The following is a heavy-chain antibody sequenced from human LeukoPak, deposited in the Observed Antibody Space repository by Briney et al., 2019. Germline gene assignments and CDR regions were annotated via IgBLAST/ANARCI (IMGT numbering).Heavy chain of an antibody. V-gene: IGHV4-61*01. J-gene: IGHJ4*02. CDR3: ARALGYYDSSGRYFDY. CDR2: IYYSGST. D-gene: IGHD3-22*01. Sequence: SETLSLTCTVSGGSVSSGSYYWSWIRQPPGKGLEWIGYIYYSGSTNYNPSLKSRVTMSVDTSKNQFSLKLSSVTAADTAVYYCARALGYYDSSGRYFDYWGQGTLVTVSS. CDR1: GGSVSSGSYY.